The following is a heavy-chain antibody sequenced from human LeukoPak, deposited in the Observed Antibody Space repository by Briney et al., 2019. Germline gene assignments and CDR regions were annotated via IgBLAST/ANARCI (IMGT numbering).Heavy chain of an antibody. CDR1: GGSISSHY. CDR3: ARTRYSSGWFFDY. D-gene: IGHD6-19*01. CDR2: IYYSGST. Sequence: SETLSLTCSVSGGSISSHYWSWIRQPPGKGLEWIGYIYYSGSTKYSPSLKSRVTISVDTSKNQFSLKLSSVTAADTAVYYCARTRYSSGWFFDYWGQGTLVTVSS. J-gene: IGHJ4*02. V-gene: IGHV4-59*11.